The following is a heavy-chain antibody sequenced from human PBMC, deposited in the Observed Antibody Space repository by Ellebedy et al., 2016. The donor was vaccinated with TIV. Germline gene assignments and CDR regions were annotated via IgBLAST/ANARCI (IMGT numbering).Heavy chain of an antibody. J-gene: IGHJ4*02. CDR3: ARLYDFWSGYTKPADY. CDR2: INHSGST. D-gene: IGHD3-3*01. V-gene: IGHV4-34*01. CDR1: GGSFSGYY. Sequence: MPSETLSLTCAVYGGSFSGYYWSWIRQPPGKGLEWIGEINHSGSTNYNPSLKSRVTISVDTSKNQFSLKLSSVTAADTAVYYCARLYDFWSGYTKPADYWGQGTLVTVSS.